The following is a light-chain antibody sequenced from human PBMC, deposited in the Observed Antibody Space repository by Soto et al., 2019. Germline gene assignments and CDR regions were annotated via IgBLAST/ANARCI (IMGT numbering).Light chain of an antibody. Sequence: IQMTQSPSSLSASVGDRVTITCQASQDISKNLNWYQQKPGKAPKLLIYDASSLQTGVPSRFSGSGSATHFSFPISSMQPEDIATYYCQQYDNLLPITFGQGTRLEIK. CDR1: QDISKN. J-gene: IGKJ5*01. V-gene: IGKV1-33*01. CDR2: DAS. CDR3: QQYDNLLPIT.